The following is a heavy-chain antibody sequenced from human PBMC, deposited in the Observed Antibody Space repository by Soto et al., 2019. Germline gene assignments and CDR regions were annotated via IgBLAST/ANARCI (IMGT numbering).Heavy chain of an antibody. J-gene: IGHJ4*02. D-gene: IGHD3-3*01. CDR2: ISYDGSNK. V-gene: IGHV3-30*18. CDR3: AKDLGFLEWLFQTLGSPTFDY. CDR1: GFTFRIYG. Sequence: GGSLRLSCAASGFTFRIYGMDWVRQAPGKGLEGVAVISYDGSNKYYADSVKGRFTISRDNSKNTLYLQMNSLRAEDTAVYYCAKDLGFLEWLFQTLGSPTFDYWGQGTLVTVSS.